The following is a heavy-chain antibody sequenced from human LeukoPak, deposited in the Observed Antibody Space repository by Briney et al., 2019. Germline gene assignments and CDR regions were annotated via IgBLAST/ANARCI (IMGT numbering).Heavy chain of an antibody. Sequence: SETLSLTCTVSGGSISSYYWSWIRQPAGKGLEWIGRIYTSGSTNYNPSLKSRVTISVDTSKSQFSLNLSSVTAADTAVYYCARELPDDTSGYYSYFDYWGQGTLVTVSS. D-gene: IGHD3-22*01. CDR3: ARELPDDTSGYYSYFDY. CDR1: GGSISSYY. CDR2: IYTSGST. J-gene: IGHJ4*02. V-gene: IGHV4-4*07.